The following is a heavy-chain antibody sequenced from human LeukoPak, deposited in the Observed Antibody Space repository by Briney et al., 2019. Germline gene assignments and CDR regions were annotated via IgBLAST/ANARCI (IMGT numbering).Heavy chain of an antibody. V-gene: IGHV1-3*01. CDR1: GYTITSYA. J-gene: IGHJ4*02. Sequence: ASVKVSCKASGYTITSYAMHWVRQAPGQRLEWMGWINAGNGNTKYSQKFQGRVTITRDTSASTAYMELSSLRSEDTAVYYCARLEYSSGWYYFDYWGQGTLVTVSS. CDR2: INAGNGNT. D-gene: IGHD6-19*01. CDR3: ARLEYSSGWYYFDY.